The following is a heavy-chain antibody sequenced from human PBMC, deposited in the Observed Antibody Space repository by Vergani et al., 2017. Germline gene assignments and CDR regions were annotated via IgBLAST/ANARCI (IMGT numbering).Heavy chain of an antibody. V-gene: IGHV3-7*01. CDR3: ARGGGWFGALGDY. J-gene: IGHJ4*02. CDR1: GFTFSSYW. CDR2: IKQDGSEK. D-gene: IGHD3-10*01. Sequence: EVQLVESGGGLVQPGGSLRLSCAASGFTFSSYWMSWVRQAPGKGLEWVANIKQDGSEKYYVDSVKARFTISRDNAKNSLYLQMTSLRAEDTDVDYCARGGGWFGALGDYWGQGTLVTVSS.